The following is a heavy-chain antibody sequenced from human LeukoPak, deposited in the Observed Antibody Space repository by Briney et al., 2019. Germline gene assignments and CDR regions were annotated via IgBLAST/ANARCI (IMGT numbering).Heavy chain of an antibody. Sequence: PGGSLRLSCAASGFTFSSYWMSWVRQAPGKGLEWVANIKQDGSEKYYVDSVKGRFIISRDNAKNSLYLQMNSLRAEDTAVYYCASDYSMNAYYFDSWGQGTLVTVSS. J-gene: IGHJ4*02. CDR2: IKQDGSEK. CDR1: GFTFSSYW. CDR3: ASDYSMNAYYFDS. D-gene: IGHD4-11*01. V-gene: IGHV3-7*01.